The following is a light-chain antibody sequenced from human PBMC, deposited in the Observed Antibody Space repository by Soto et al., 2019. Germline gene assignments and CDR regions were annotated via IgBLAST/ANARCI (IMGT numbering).Light chain of an antibody. CDR1: NIGSKT. Sequence: SYELTQPPSVSVAPGQTAKISCGGNNIGSKTVHWYQQEPGQAPVLVVYDDTERPSGIPERISGSNSGNTATLTISRVEAGDEAEYYCQVLDSDTDHVVFGGGTKLTVL. J-gene: IGLJ2*01. CDR3: QVLDSDTDHVV. CDR2: DDT. V-gene: IGLV3-21*02.